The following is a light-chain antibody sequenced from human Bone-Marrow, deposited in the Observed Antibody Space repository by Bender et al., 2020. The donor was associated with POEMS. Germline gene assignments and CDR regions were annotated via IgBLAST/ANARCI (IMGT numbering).Light chain of an antibody. CDR1: ALSKKY. J-gene: IGLJ2*01. CDR3: QVWDSRNDHVV. CDR2: EDS. Sequence: SYELTQPPSVSVSPGQTARITCSGDALSKKYACWYQQKPGQAPVLVVYEDSDRPSGIPERFSGSNSGNTATLTISRVEAGDEADYYCQVWDSRNDHVVFGGGTKLTVL. V-gene: IGLV3-21*02.